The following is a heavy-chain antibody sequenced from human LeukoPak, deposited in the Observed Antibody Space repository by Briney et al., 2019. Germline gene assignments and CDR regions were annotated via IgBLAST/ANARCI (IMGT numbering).Heavy chain of an antibody. CDR2: IYSGGTT. CDR3: ARTRDAYNYRYFDY. D-gene: IGHD5-24*01. V-gene: IGHV3-53*01. CDR1: GFTVSTNY. Sequence: GGSLRLSCAASGFTVSTNYMSWVRQAPGKGLEWVSVIYSGGTTYYADSVKGRFTISRDSSKNTLYLQMNSLRAEDTAVYYCARTRDAYNYRYFDYWGQGTLVTVSS. J-gene: IGHJ4*02.